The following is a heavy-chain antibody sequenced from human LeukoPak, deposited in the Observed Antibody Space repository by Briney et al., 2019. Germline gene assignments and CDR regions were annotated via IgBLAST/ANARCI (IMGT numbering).Heavy chain of an antibody. CDR2: IYYSKNT. D-gene: IGHD5-18*01. J-gene: IGHJ4*02. CDR1: GGSISSSSAY. V-gene: IGHV4-39*01. Sequence: SETLSLTCTVSGGSISSSSAYWGWIRQPPGKGLEWIGSIYYSKNTYYSPSLKSRVTISADTSKNQFSLTLGSVSATDTAVYYCVSPRGFSYGYFDYWGQGTLVTVSS. CDR3: VSPRGFSYGYFDY.